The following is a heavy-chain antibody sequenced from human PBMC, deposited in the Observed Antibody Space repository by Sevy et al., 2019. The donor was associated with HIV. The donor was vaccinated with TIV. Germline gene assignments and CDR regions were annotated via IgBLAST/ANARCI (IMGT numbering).Heavy chain of an antibody. V-gene: IGHV3-48*01. J-gene: IGHJ4*02. Sequence: GGSLRLSCAASGFTFSSYSMNWVRQAPGKGLEWVSYISSSSSTIYYAYSVKGRFTISRDNAKNSLYLQMNSLRAEDTAVYYCARGVGADGYWGQGTLVTVSS. D-gene: IGHD1-26*01. CDR2: ISSSSSTI. CDR1: GFTFSSYS. CDR3: ARGVGADGY.